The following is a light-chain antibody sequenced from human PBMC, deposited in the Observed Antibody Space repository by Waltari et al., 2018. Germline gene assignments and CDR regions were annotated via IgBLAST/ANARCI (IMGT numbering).Light chain of an antibody. V-gene: IGKV3-11*01. CDR1: QSVSFF. CDR3: QQRYSWPLT. CDR2: DTS. J-gene: IGKJ4*01. Sequence: EIVLTQSPAIVSLSPGERATLSCRASQSVSFFLAWYQQKPGQGPSLLIFDTSTRATGIPARFRCGGSGTDFTLTISSLEPEDFATYYCQQRYSWPLTFGGGTKVEIK.